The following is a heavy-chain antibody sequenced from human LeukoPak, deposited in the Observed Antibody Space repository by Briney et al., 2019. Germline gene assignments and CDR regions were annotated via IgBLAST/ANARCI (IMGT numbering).Heavy chain of an antibody. D-gene: IGHD5-12*01. V-gene: IGHV6-1*01. Sequence: SQTLSLTCAISGDSVSSNSAAWNWIRQSPSRGLEWLGRTYYRSKWYNDYAVSVKSRITINPDTSKNQFSLQLNSVTPEDTAVYYCARDISPIVDIVAKILEFWGQGTLVTVSS. CDR1: GDSVSSNSAA. CDR2: TYYRSKWYN. J-gene: IGHJ4*02. CDR3: ARDISPIVDIVAKILEF.